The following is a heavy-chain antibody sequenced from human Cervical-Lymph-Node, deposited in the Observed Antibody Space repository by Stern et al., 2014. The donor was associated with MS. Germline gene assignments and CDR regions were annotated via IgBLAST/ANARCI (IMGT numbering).Heavy chain of an antibody. CDR1: GASVNSAGYY. CDR3: ASQDCSGGSCYSAGYFDL. J-gene: IGHJ2*01. Sequence: LQLQESGPGLVRPSPTLSLTCSVSGASVNSAGYYWGWIRQHPGKGLEWIGYLYSTGSTYYNPSLRGRVTISGDTSKNQFSLKLSSVTAADTAVYYCASQDCSGGSCYSAGYFDLWGRGTLVTVSS. D-gene: IGHD2-15*01. V-gene: IGHV4-31*03. CDR2: LYSTGST.